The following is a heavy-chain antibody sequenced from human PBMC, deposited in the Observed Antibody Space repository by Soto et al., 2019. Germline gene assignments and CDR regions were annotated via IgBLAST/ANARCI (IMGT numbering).Heavy chain of an antibody. CDR2: ISYDGSNK. J-gene: IGHJ4*02. D-gene: IGHD1-26*01. V-gene: IGHV3-30-3*01. Sequence: ESGGGVVQPGRSLRLSCAASGFTFSSYAMHWVRQAPGKGLEWVAVISYDGSNKYYADSVKGRFTISRDNSKNTLYLQMNSLRAEDTAVYYCARRGLLALFDYWGQGTLVTVSS. CDR1: GFTFSSYA. CDR3: ARRGLLALFDY.